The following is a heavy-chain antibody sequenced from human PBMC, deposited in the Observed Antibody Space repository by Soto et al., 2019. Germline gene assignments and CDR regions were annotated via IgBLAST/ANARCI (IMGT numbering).Heavy chain of an antibody. CDR1: GGSISSGNYY. CDR3: ATMGTPATGLYFFDY. J-gene: IGHJ4*02. Sequence: PSETLSLTCTVSGGSISSGNYYWSWLSQPPGKGLEWIGFISYSGSTYYSTSLKSRVTISVDTSKSQFSLNLSFVTAADTAVYYCATMGTPATGLYFFDYWGQGPLVTVSS. CDR2: ISYSGST. V-gene: IGHV4-30-4*01. D-gene: IGHD2-15*01.